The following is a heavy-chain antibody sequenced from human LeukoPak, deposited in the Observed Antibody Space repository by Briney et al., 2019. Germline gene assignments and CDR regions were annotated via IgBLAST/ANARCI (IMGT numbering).Heavy chain of an antibody. D-gene: IGHD2-2*01. CDR1: GYTFTGYY. V-gene: IGHV1-2*02. J-gene: IGHJ4*02. CDR2: INPNSGGT. Sequence: ASVKVSCKASGYTFTGYYMHWVRQAPGQGLEWMGLINPNSGGTNYAQKFQGRVTMTRDTSISTAYMELSRLRSDDTAVYYCARTPPRRYCSSTSCSTMYFDYWGQGTLVTVSS. CDR3: ARTPPRRYCSSTSCSTMYFDY.